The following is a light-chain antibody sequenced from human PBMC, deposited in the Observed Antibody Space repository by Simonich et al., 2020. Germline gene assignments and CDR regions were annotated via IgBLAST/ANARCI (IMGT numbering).Light chain of an antibody. CDR3: QQYYSTPYT. V-gene: IGKV1-NL1*01. J-gene: IGKJ2*01. Sequence: DIQMTQSPSSLSASVGDRVTITCRASQGISNSLAWYQQKPGKAPKLLLYAATRLESWVPSRFSGSGSWTDYTLTISSLQPEDFATYYCQQYYSTPYTFGQGTKLEIK. CDR2: AAT. CDR1: QGISNS.